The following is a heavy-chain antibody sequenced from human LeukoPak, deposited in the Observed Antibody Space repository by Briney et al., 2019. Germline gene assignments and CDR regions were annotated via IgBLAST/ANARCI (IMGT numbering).Heavy chain of an antibody. CDR3: ARQQWLVPDY. V-gene: IGHV4-59*12. CDR2: IYYSGST. CDR1: GGSISSYY. Sequence: SSETLSLTCTVSGGSISSYYWSWIRQPPGKGLEWIGYIYYSGSTNYNPSLKSRDTISVDTSKNQFSLKLSSVTAADTAVYYCARQQWLVPDYWGRGTLVTVSS. D-gene: IGHD6-19*01. J-gene: IGHJ4*02.